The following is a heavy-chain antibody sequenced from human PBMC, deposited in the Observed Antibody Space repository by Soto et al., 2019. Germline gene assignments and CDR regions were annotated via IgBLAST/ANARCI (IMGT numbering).Heavy chain of an antibody. CDR1: GFTFSSYA. J-gene: IGHJ3*02. CDR2: ISGSGGST. D-gene: IGHD2-8*01. V-gene: IGHV3-23*01. Sequence: GGSLRLSCAASGFTFSSYAMSWVRQAPGKGLEWVSAISGSGGSTYYADSVKGRFTISRDNSKNTLYLQMNSLRAEDTAVYYCAKLMAYAAIHDPGAFDIWGQGTMVTVSS. CDR3: AKLMAYAAIHDPGAFDI.